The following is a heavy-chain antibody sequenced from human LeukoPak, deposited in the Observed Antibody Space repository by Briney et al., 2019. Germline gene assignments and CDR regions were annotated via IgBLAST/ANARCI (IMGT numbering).Heavy chain of an antibody. V-gene: IGHV3-7*01. CDR1: GFTLSSYW. Sequence: PGRSLRLSCAASGFTLSSYWMSWVRQAPGKGLEWVADIKQDGGEKYYVDPVKGRFTISRDNAKNSLYLQMNSLRAEDTAVYYCARGSMAAPQWPKYCFDYWGQGTLVTVSS. CDR3: ARGSMAAPQWPKYCFDY. CDR2: IKQDGGEK. D-gene: IGHD6-6*01. J-gene: IGHJ4*02.